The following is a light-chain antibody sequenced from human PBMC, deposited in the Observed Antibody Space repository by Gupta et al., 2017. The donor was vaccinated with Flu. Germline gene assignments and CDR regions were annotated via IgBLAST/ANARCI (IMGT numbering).Light chain of an antibody. CDR1: SNHVGGYNR. J-gene: IGLJ1*01. Sequence: QSPPTQPPSVSASPGQSVFISCTGTSNHVGGYNRVSWYQQRPGKAPKLNLYDVTERPSGVPDRFSGAKSGNTASLTISGLQADDEADYYCSSHAGRVTWVFGTGTTVTVL. CDR3: SSHAGRVTWV. V-gene: IGLV2-11*01. CDR2: DVT.